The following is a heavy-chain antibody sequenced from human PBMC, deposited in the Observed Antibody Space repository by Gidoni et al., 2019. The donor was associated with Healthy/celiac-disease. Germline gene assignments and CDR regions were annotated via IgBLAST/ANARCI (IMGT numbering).Heavy chain of an antibody. V-gene: IGHV3-48*02. Sequence: EVQLVESGGGLVQPGGSMRLSCAASGFTFSSYSMNWVRQAPGKGLEWVSYISSSSSTIYYADSVKGRFTISRDNAKNSLYLQMNSLRDEDTAVYYCARPSGGITMVRGVIRAFDIWGQGTMVTVSS. CDR1: GFTFSSYS. CDR2: ISSSSSTI. D-gene: IGHD3-10*01. J-gene: IGHJ3*02. CDR3: ARPSGGITMVRGVIRAFDI.